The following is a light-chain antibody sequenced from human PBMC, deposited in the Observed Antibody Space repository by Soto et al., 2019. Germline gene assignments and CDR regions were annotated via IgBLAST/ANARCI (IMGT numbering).Light chain of an antibody. Sequence: DIQLTQSPSTLSASVGDRVTITCRASQSMNSWLAWYQQKPGEAPKVLIYDASSLESGVPSRFSGSGSGTEFTLTIGSLQPEDFETYYCLRYNAFSQTFGQGTKWIS. CDR3: LRYNAFSQT. V-gene: IGKV1-5*01. J-gene: IGKJ1*01. CDR2: DAS. CDR1: QSMNSW.